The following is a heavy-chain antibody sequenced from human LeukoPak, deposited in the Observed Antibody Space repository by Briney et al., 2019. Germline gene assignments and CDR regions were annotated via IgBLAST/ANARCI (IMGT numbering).Heavy chain of an antibody. D-gene: IGHD3-22*01. Sequence: ASVKVSCKASGYTFTGYYMHWVRQAPGQGLEWMGRINPNSGGTNYAQKFQGRVTMTRDTSISTAYMELSRLRSDDTAVYYCASLGDSSGYYPIDYWAREPWSPSPQ. CDR3: ASLGDSSGYYPIDY. V-gene: IGHV1-2*06. CDR2: INPNSGGT. J-gene: IGHJ4*02. CDR1: GYTFTGYY.